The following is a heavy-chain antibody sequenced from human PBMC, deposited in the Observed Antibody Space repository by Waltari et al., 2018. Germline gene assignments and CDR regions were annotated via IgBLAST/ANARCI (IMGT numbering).Heavy chain of an antibody. D-gene: IGHD7-27*01. J-gene: IGHJ3*02. CDR3: AREELGTAFDI. Sequence: QLQLQESGQGLVKHSETLSLTCTVSGGSISSSSYYWGWFRPPPGKGLEWIGSIYYSGSTYYNPSLKSRVTISVDTSKNQFSLKLSSVTAADTAVYYCAREELGTAFDIWGQGTMVTVSS. CDR2: IYYSGST. V-gene: IGHV4-39*07. CDR1: GGSISSSSYY.